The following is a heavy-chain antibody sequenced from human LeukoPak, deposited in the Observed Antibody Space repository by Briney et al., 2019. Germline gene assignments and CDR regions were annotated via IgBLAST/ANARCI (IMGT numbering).Heavy chain of an antibody. CDR1: GLAFSDYA. J-gene: IGHJ4*02. Sequence: PGGSLRLSCAASGLAFSDYAMSWVRQAPGKGLQWVSGISGSSGRTYYEDSVKGRFTISRDNSKNTLSLQMNSLRVEDTAVYYCAHIFFYGSESYGDYWGQGTLVTVSS. CDR2: ISGSSGRT. D-gene: IGHD3-10*01. CDR3: AHIFFYGSESYGDY. V-gene: IGHV3-23*01.